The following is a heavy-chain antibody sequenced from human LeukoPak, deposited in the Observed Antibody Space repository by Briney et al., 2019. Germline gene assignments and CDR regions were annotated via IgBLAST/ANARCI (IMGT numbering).Heavy chain of an antibody. V-gene: IGHV3-7*01. D-gene: IGHD3-10*01. CDR2: IKQDGSEK. CDR3: ARDCDSGSYEGSWFDP. Sequence: GGSLRLSCAASGFTFSTSAMTWVRQAPGKGLEWVAYIKQDGSEKYYVDSVKGRFTISRDNAKNSLYLQMNSLRAEDTAVYYCARDCDSGSYEGSWFDPWGQGTLVTVSS. CDR1: GFTFSTSA. J-gene: IGHJ5*02.